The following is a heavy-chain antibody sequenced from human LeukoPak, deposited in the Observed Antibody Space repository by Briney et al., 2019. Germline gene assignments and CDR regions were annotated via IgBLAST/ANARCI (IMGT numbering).Heavy chain of an antibody. Sequence: SETLSLTCAVYGGSFSGYYWSWIRQPPGKGLEWIGEIYHSGSTNYNPSLKSRVTISVDTSKNQFSLKLSYVTAADTAVYYCAKGRGALYGSGSYRYYYYYGMDVWGKGTTVTVSS. CDR3: AKGRGALYGSGSYRYYYYYGMDV. V-gene: IGHV4-34*01. J-gene: IGHJ6*04. CDR2: IYHSGST. CDR1: GGSFSGYY. D-gene: IGHD3-10*01.